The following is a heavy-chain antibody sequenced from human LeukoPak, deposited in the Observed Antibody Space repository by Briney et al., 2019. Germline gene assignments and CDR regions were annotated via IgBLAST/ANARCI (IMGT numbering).Heavy chain of an antibody. J-gene: IGHJ4*02. CDR3: ARDDCSGGSCYSDWFDY. D-gene: IGHD2-15*01. V-gene: IGHV1-18*01. Sequence: ASVKDSCKASGYTFTSYGISWVRQAPGQGLEWMGWISAYNGNTNSAQKLQGRVTMTTDTSTSTAYMELRSLRSDDTAVYYCARDDCSGGSCYSDWFDYWGQGTLVTVSS. CDR1: GYTFTSYG. CDR2: ISAYNGNT.